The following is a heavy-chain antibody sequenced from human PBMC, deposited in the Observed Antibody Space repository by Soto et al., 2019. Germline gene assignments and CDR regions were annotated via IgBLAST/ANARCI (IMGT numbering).Heavy chain of an antibody. CDR3: ARYVVVVVAATGEDYYYYMDV. D-gene: IGHD2-15*01. J-gene: IGHJ6*03. CDR1: GDTFTSYG. V-gene: IGHV1-18*01. CDR2: ISAYNGNT. Sequence: GASVKASCKASGDTFTSYGISWVRQAPGQGLEWMGWISAYNGNTNYAQKLQGRVTMTTDTSTSTAYMELRSLRSDDTAVYYCARYVVVVVAATGEDYYYYMDVWGKGTTVTVSS.